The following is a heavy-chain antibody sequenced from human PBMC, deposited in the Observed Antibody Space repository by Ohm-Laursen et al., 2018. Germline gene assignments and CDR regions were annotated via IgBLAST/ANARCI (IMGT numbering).Heavy chain of an antibody. V-gene: IGHV3-48*03. D-gene: IGHD3-3*01. Sequence: SLRLSCAASGFTFSSYEMNWVRQAPGKGLEWVSDISSSGSTIYYADSVKGRFTISRDNAKNSLYLQMNSLGAEDTAIYNCARDTASDYDFWGGPSAHWGQGTLVTVSS. CDR1: GFTFSSYE. CDR3: ARDTASDYDFWGGPSAH. J-gene: IGHJ4*02. CDR2: ISSSGSTI.